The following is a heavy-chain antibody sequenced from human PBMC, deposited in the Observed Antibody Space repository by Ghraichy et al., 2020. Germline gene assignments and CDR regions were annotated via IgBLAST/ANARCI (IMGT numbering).Heavy chain of an antibody. CDR1: GGTFSSYA. D-gene: IGHD3-22*01. CDR3: ARGLYYYDSSGYYTNWFDP. V-gene: IGHV1-69*13. Sequence: SVKVSCKASGGTFSSYAISWVRQAPGQGLEWMGGIIPIFGTANYAQKFQGRVTITADESTSTAYMELSSLRSEDTAVYYCARGLYYYDSSGYYTNWFDPWGQGTLVTVSS. J-gene: IGHJ5*02. CDR2: IIPIFGTA.